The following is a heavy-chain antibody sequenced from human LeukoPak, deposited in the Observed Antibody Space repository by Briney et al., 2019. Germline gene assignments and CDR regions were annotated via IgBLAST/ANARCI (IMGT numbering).Heavy chain of an antibody. CDR1: GFTFSNYW. J-gene: IGHJ4*02. CDR2: ISSSSSYI. D-gene: IGHD3-10*01. V-gene: IGHV3-21*01. Sequence: GGSLRLSCAASGFTFSNYWMSWVRQAPGKGLEWVSSISSSSSYIYYADSVKGRFTISRDNAKNSLYLQMNSLRAEDTAVYYCARDKKSGLTYDHWGQGTLVTVSS. CDR3: ARDKKSGLTYDH.